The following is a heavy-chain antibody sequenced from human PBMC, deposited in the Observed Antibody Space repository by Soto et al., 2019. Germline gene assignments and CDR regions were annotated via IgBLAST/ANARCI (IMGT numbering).Heavy chain of an antibody. CDR3: ARDRRSHQQLAPWGDYYYYMDV. Sequence: EVQLVESGGGLVQPGGSLRLSCAASGFTVSSNYMSWVRQAPGKGLEWVSVIYSGGSTYYADSVKGRFTISRDNSKNTLYLQMNSLRAEDTAVYYCARDRRSHQQLAPWGDYYYYMDVWGKGTTVTVSS. CDR1: GFTVSSNY. V-gene: IGHV3-66*01. J-gene: IGHJ6*03. D-gene: IGHD6-13*01. CDR2: IYSGGST.